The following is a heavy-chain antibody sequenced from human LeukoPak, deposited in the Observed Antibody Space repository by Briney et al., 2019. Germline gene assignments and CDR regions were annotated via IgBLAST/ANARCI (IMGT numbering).Heavy chain of an antibody. CDR3: AELGITMIGGV. D-gene: IGHD3-10*02. CDR2: ISSSGSTI. CDR1: GFTFSSYE. J-gene: IGHJ6*04. V-gene: IGHV3-48*03. Sequence: QPGGSLRLSCEASGFTFSSYEMNWVRQAPGKGLEWVSYISSSGSTIYYADSVKGRFTISRDNAKNSLYLQMNSLRAEDTAVYYCAELGITMIGGVWGKGTTVTISS.